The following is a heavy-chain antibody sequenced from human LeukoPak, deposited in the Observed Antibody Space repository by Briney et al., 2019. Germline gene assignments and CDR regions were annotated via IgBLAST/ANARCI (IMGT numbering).Heavy chain of an antibody. CDR1: GFTFSDYS. CDR2: IGLDSGNT. Sequence: GGSVRLSCAASGFTFSDYSMNWVRQAPGKGLEWISYIGLDSGNTNYADSVKGRFTISGDKAKNSLYLQMNSLRVEDTAVYYCARDYKYAFDNWGQGTLVTVSS. D-gene: IGHD5-24*01. J-gene: IGHJ4*02. CDR3: ARDYKYAFDN. V-gene: IGHV3-48*01.